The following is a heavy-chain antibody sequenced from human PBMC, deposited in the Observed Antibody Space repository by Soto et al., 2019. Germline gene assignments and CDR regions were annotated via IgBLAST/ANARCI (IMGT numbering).Heavy chain of an antibody. Sequence: GGSLRLSCVASGFTFRNFGMHWVRQAPGKGLEWVAVISNDENIKQYADSVRGRFAIARDNSKNTLYLQVTNLRAEDTAIYYCARGLRSVLDYWGQGALVTVSS. CDR1: GFTFRNFG. CDR3: ARGLRSVLDY. V-gene: IGHV3-33*01. CDR2: ISNDENIK. J-gene: IGHJ4*02. D-gene: IGHD6-6*01.